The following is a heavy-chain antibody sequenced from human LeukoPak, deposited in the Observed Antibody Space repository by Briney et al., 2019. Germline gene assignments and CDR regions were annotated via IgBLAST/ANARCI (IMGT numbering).Heavy chain of an antibody. CDR1: GFTFSSYA. CDR2: ISYDGSNK. D-gene: IGHD2-2*02. J-gene: IGHJ4*02. V-gene: IGHV3-30-3*01. Sequence: GGSLRLSCAASGFTFSSYAMHWVRQAPGKGLEWVAVISYDGSNKYYADSVKGQFTISRDNSKNTLYLQMNSLRAEDTAVYYCARDPDCSSTSCYTVSFDYWGQGTLVTVSS. CDR3: ARDPDCSSTSCYTVSFDY.